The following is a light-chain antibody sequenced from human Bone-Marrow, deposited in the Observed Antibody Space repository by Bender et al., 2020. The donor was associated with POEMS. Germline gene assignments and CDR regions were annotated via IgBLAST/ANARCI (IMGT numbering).Light chain of an antibody. V-gene: IGLV2-8*01. CDR2: ENF. Sequence: QSALTQPPSASGSPGQSVTISCTGTSSDVGDDDYVSWYQQLPGRAPKLMLYENFKRPSGVSHRFSGSKSGNTASLTISGLQAEDEADYYCCSKASPGVVFGGGTKLTVL. CDR1: SSDVGDDDY. CDR3: CSKASPGVV. J-gene: IGLJ2*01.